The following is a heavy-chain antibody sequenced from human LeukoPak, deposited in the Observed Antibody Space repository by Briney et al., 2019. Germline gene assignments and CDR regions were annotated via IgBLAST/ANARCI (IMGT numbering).Heavy chain of an antibody. V-gene: IGHV1-58*02. CDR1: GFTLTNSA. CDR3: ARDNSVEDTAWWFDP. D-gene: IGHD4-23*01. CDR2: IVLGSGNT. J-gene: IGHJ5*02. Sequence: ASVKVSCKASGFTLTNSAMQWVRQARGQRLEWIGWIVLGSGNTKYAQKFQERVIITRDMSTSTAYMELSSLRSEDTAVYYCARDNSVEDTAWWFDPWGQGTLVTVSS.